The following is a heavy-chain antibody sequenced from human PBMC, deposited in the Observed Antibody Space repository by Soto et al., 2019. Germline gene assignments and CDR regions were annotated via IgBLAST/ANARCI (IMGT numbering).Heavy chain of an antibody. V-gene: IGHV1-18*01. Sequence: ASVKVSCKASGYTFTSYCISWVRQAPGQGLEWMGWISAYNGNTNYAQKLQGRVTMTTDTSTSTAYMELRSLRSDDTVVYYCARVLLWFGELFGNWFDPWGQGTLVTVSS. CDR2: ISAYNGNT. J-gene: IGHJ5*02. D-gene: IGHD3-10*01. CDR1: GYTFTSYC. CDR3: ARVLLWFGELFGNWFDP.